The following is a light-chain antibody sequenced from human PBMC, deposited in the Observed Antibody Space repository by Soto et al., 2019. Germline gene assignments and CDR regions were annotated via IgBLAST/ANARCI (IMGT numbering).Light chain of an antibody. CDR3: HQRKSWPRT. J-gene: IGKJ1*01. CDR2: DTS. V-gene: IGKV3-11*01. Sequence: IGLTQSPATLSSSPGERATLSCRASQTVSSKLAWYQHKPGQAPRLLIYDTSNRATGIPARFSGSGSGTDFTLTISSLEPEDFAVYYCHQRKSWPRTFGQGTKVDIK. CDR1: QTVSSK.